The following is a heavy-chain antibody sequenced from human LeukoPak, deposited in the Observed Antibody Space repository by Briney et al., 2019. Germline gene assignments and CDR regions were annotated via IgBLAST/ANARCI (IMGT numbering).Heavy chain of an antibody. CDR2: VSHSGST. D-gene: IGHD6-13*01. J-gene: IGHJ5*02. V-gene: IGHV4-59*01. Sequence: KPSETLSLTCTVSRGSLSGNYWSWLRQPPGKGLEWLAYVSHSGSTNYNPSLKGRVTISKDTSRNQFSLRLTSVIAADTAVYYCARGAGWYEHWGQGTLVTVSS. CDR3: ARGAGWYEH. CDR1: RGSLSGNY.